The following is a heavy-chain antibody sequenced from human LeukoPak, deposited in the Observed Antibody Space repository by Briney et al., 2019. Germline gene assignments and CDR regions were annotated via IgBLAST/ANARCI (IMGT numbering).Heavy chain of an antibody. CDR2: IIPIFGTA. V-gene: IGHV1-69*05. CDR3: ARDPTLRAAGTTDPYYFDY. Sequence: SVKVSCKAPGGTFSSYAISWVRQAPGQGLEWMGGIIPIFGTANYAQKFQGRVTITTDESTSTAYMELSSLRSEDTAVYYCARDPTLRAAGTTDPYYFDYWGQGTLVTVSS. J-gene: IGHJ4*02. CDR1: GGTFSSYA. D-gene: IGHD6-13*01.